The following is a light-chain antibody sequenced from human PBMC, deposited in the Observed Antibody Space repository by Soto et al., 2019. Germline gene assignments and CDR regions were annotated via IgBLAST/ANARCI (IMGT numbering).Light chain of an antibody. V-gene: IGLV1-40*01. Sequence: KRVTISCTGSGSNIGAGFDVHWYQQLPGTAPKLLIYGDKNRPSGVPDRFSGSKSGTSASLAITGLQAEDEADYYCQSYDSSLNEVFGTGTKVTVL. CDR3: QSYDSSLNEV. CDR1: GSNIGAGFD. J-gene: IGLJ1*01. CDR2: GDK.